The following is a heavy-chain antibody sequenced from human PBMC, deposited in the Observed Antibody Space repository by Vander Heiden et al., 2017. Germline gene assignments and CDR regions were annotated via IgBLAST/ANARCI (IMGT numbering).Heavy chain of an antibody. CDR3: VKEWHPAGYALDI. J-gene: IGHJ3*02. CDR2: ISWNSGSI. CDR1: GFTFDAYT. D-gene: IGHD2-15*01. Sequence: EVQLVASGGGLVQPGRCLRLSCAAPGFTFDAYTIHWVRQAPGKGLDWVSGISWNSGSIAYADSVKGRFTISRDNAKNSVHLQMNSLRIEDTALYYCVKEWHPAGYALDIWGQGTMLTVAS. V-gene: IGHV3-9*01.